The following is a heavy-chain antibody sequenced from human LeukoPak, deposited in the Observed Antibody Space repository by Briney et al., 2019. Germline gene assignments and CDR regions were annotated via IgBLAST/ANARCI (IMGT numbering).Heavy chain of an antibody. J-gene: IGHJ6*03. D-gene: IGHD5-24*01. CDR2: INPNSGGT. Sequence: ASVKVSCKASGYTFTGYYMHWVRQAPGQGLEWMGWINPNSGGTNYAQKFQGRVTMTRDTSISTAYMELSRLGSDDTAVYYCARGGRRDGYNYYMDVWGKGTTVTVSS. V-gene: IGHV1-2*02. CDR1: GYTFTGYY. CDR3: ARGGRRDGYNYYMDV.